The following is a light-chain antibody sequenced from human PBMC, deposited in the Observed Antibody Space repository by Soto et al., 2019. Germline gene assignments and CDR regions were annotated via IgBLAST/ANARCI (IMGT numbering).Light chain of an antibody. Sequence: QSALTQPRSVSGSPGQSVTISCTGTISDVGGYNYVSWYQQHPGKAPKLMIYDVSKRPSGVPDRFSGSKSGNTASLTISGLQAEDEADYYCCSYAGSRYVFGTGTKVTVL. CDR3: CSYAGSRYV. CDR2: DVS. V-gene: IGLV2-11*01. CDR1: ISDVGGYNY. J-gene: IGLJ1*01.